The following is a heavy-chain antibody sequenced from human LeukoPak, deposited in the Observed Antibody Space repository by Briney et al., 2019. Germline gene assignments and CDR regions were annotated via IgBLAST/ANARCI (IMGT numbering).Heavy chain of an antibody. D-gene: IGHD3-10*01. CDR1: GFAFNTYA. J-gene: IGHJ4*02. CDR2: IWHDGSHK. CDR3: ARKIFGSGSYPDF. Sequence: PGGSLRLSCAASGFAFNTYAMHWVRQAPGQGLEWVALIWHDGSHKSYSNSVRGQFTISRDNSKNTVSLQMNNLRPEDTAVYYCARKIFGSGSYPDFWGQGTLVTVSS. V-gene: IGHV3-33*01.